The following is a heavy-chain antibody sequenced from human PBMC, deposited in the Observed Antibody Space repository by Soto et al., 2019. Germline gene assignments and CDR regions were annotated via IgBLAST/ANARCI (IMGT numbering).Heavy chain of an antibody. V-gene: IGHV3-30*18. CDR2: ISYDGSNK. Sequence: QVQLVESGRGVVQPGRSLRLSCAASGFTFSSYGMHWVRQAPGKGLEWVAVISYDGSNKYYADSVKGRFTISRDNSKNTLYLQMNSLRAEDTAVYYCANYGDYYFIFDYWGQGTLVTVSS. J-gene: IGHJ4*02. D-gene: IGHD4-17*01. CDR3: ANYGDYYFIFDY. CDR1: GFTFSSYG.